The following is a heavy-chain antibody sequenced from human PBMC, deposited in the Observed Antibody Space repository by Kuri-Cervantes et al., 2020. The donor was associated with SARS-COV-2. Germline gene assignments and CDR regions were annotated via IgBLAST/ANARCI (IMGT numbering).Heavy chain of an antibody. CDR1: GGSISSYY. Sequence: SETLSLTCTVSGGSISSYYWSWIRQPPGKGLEWIGSFYYSGSTNYNPALKSRVTISVDTSKSQFSLKLSSVTAADTAVYYCARSSSGYYYVDNWFDPWGQGTLVTVSS. D-gene: IGHD3-22*01. CDR2: FYYSGST. V-gene: IGHV4-59*01. CDR3: ARSSSGYYYVDNWFDP. J-gene: IGHJ5*02.